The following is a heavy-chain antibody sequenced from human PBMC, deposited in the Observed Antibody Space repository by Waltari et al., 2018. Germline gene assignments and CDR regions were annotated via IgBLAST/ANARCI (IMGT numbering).Heavy chain of an antibody. D-gene: IGHD2-2*01. J-gene: IGHJ4*02. CDR1: GGTFSSYA. V-gene: IGHV1-2*02. CDR3: ATAPDAFQIIN. CDR2: INPYSGGT. Sequence: QVQLVQSGAEVKKPGSSVKVSCKASGGTFSSYAISWVRQAPGQGLEWMGRINPYSGGTAYAQKFQGRVTLTRDTSISTAYMELNRLISDDSAMYYCATAPDAFQIINWGQGTLVTVSS.